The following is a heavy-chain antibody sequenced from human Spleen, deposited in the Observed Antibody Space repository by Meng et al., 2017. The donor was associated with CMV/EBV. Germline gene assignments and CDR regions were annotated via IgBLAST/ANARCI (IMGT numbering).Heavy chain of an antibody. D-gene: IGHD3-3*01. Sequence: GESLKISCATSGFIFDDYTMHWVRQAPGKGLEWVSLISWDGGSTYYADSVKGRFTISRDNAKNSLYLQMNSLRAEDTAVYYCARAGGYYDFWSGYYTEYYYYGMDVWGQGTTVTVSS. CDR3: ARAGGYYDFWSGYYTEYYYYGMDV. CDR2: ISWDGGST. CDR1: GFIFDDYT. V-gene: IGHV3-43*01. J-gene: IGHJ6*02.